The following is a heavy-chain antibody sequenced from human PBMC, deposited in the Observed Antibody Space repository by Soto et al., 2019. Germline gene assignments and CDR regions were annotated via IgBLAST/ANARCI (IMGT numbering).Heavy chain of an antibody. D-gene: IGHD2-15*01. CDR1: GFTLSSYA. V-gene: IGHV3-30-3*01. Sequence: GSLRLSGAGSGFTLSSYAMHWVRQAPGKGLEWVAVISYDGSNKYYADSVKGRFTISRDNSKNTLYLQMNSLRAEDTAVYYCAREGGIYCSGGSCYSAYYYYGMDVWGQGTTVTVSS. CDR3: AREGGIYCSGGSCYSAYYYYGMDV. J-gene: IGHJ6*02. CDR2: ISYDGSNK.